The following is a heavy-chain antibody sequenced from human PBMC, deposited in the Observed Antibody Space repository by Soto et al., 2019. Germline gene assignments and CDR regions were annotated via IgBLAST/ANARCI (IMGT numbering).Heavy chain of an antibody. D-gene: IGHD3-22*01. CDR1: GYTFTSYD. CDR3: ARGQRDYYDSSGYYSHAVDI. J-gene: IGHJ3*02. Sequence: ASVKVSCKASGYTFTSYDINWVRQATGQGLEWMGWMDPNSGNTGYAQKFQGRVTMTRNTSISTAYMELSSLRSEDTAVYYCARGQRDYYDSSGYYSHAVDIWGQ. V-gene: IGHV1-8*01. CDR2: MDPNSGNT.